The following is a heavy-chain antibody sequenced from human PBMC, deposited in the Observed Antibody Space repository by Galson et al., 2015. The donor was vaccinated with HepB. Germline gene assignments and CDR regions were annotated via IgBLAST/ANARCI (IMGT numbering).Heavy chain of an antibody. J-gene: IGHJ4*02. V-gene: IGHV6-1*01. D-gene: IGHD6-19*01. CDR2: TYFRSKWYY. CDR3: ARAGYTSGWSPYFFDY. CDR1: GDSVSSKSAA. Sequence: CAISGDSVSSKSAAWNWIGHSPSRGLEWLGRTYFRSKWYYDYASSVRGRITVLADTAKNHFSLQLNTVTPDDTATYFCARAGYTSGWSPYFFDYWGRGTLVTVSS.